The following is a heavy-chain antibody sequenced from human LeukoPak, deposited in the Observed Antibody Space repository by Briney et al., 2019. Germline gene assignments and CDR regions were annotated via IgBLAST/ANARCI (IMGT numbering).Heavy chain of an antibody. D-gene: IGHD3-9*01. Sequence: GGSLRLSCVASGFPFSSYWMTWVRQAPGKGLEWVANIKQDGSKKSYVDSVKGRFTISRDNAKNSLYLQMNSLRAEDTAVYHCAKEVLNYEIPYWYFDLWGRGTLVTVSS. CDR1: GFPFSSYW. CDR3: AKEVLNYEIPYWYFDL. CDR2: IKQDGSKK. V-gene: IGHV3-7*03. J-gene: IGHJ2*01.